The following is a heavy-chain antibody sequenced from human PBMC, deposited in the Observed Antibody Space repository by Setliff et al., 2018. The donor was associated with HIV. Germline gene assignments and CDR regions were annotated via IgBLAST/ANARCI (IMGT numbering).Heavy chain of an antibody. V-gene: IGHV4-4*07. Sequence: PSETLSLTCTVSGGSITSSYWTWIRQPAGKALEWIGRITNTGATEYNPSLKSRVTVSVDTSQNQFSLKLTSVTAADTATYFCSRGPPFDRWGRGTLVTVSS. CDR1: GGSITSSY. J-gene: IGHJ2*01. CDR2: ITNTGAT. CDR3: SRGPPFDR.